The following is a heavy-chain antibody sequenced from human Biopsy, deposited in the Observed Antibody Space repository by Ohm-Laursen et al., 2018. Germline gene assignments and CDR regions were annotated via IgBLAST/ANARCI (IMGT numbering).Heavy chain of an antibody. CDR3: AKDLGLNYSDRFLFYYGMDV. Sequence: SLRLSCAASGFTFDDYAMHWVRQVPGKGLEWVLGISWNSDDIGYADSVKGRFTISRDNARNDLHLQMNSLRTEDTALYYCAKDLGLNYSDRFLFYYGMDVWGHGSTVTVSS. CDR1: GFTFDDYA. CDR2: ISWNSDDI. D-gene: IGHD4-17*01. V-gene: IGHV3-9*01. J-gene: IGHJ6*02.